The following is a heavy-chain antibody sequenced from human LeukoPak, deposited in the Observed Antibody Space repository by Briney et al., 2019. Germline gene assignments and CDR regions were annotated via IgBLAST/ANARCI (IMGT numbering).Heavy chain of an antibody. J-gene: IGHJ4*02. CDR3: ARGIVVVVGASDLFDY. D-gene: IGHD2-15*01. CDR2: ISPDGSAK. CDR1: GFTFSTYW. V-gene: IGHV3-7*01. Sequence: PGGSLRLSRVASGFTFSTYWMNWVRQAPGKGLERVGTISPDGSAKYDVASVKGRFTISRDHAKTSLCSPITNLRAEDTALYLCARGIVVVVGASDLFDYWGEGALISVSS.